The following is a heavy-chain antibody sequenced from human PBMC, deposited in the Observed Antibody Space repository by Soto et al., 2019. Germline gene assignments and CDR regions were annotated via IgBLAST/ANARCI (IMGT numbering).Heavy chain of an antibody. CDR3: VRGSDFIHSYLEY. J-gene: IGHJ4*02. CDR1: GFSGSGSY. Sequence: PGGSLRLSCSASGFSGSGSYMSWVRQSPGKGLEWVSVIYGGGSTYYADSVKGRFTISSDTSKNTLYLQMNSLRVEDTAVYYCVRGSDFIHSYLEYWGQGSQVTVSS. CDR2: IYGGGST. D-gene: IGHD3-3*01. V-gene: IGHV3-53*01.